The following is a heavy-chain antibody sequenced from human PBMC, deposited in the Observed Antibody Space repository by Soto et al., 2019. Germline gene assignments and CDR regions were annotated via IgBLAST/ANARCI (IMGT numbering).Heavy chain of an antibody. CDR3: ARDGQWLPPDRLEKGAFDI. V-gene: IGHV1-2*04. CDR2: INPNSGGT. J-gene: IGHJ3*02. CDR1: GYTFTGYY. D-gene: IGHD6-19*01. Sequence: ASVKVSCKASGYTFTGYYMHWVRQAPGQGLEWMGWINPNSGGTNYAQKFQGWVTMTRDTSISTAYMELSRLRSDDTAVYYCARDGQWLPPDRLEKGAFDIWGQGTMVTVSS.